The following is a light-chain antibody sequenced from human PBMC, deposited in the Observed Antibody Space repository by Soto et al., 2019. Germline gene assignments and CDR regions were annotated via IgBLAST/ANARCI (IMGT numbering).Light chain of an antibody. CDR2: AVS. Sequence: ALTQPASVSGSPGQSITISCTGTSSDVGGYNYVSWYQQHPGKAPKLMIYAVSNRPSGVSNRFSGSKSGNTASLTISGLQAEDEADYYCSSYTSSSTLYVFGTGTKVTVL. CDR3: SSYTSSSTLYV. J-gene: IGLJ1*01. CDR1: SSDVGGYNY. V-gene: IGLV2-14*01.